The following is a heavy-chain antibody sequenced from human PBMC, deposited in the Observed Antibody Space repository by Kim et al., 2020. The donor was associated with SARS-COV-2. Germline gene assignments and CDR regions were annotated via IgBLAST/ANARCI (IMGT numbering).Heavy chain of an antibody. J-gene: IGHJ4*02. V-gene: IGHV3-7*01. CDR3: ARGNFQGYCSGGSCYWWDY. Sequence: GGSLRLSCAASGFTFSSYWMSWVRQAPGKGLEWVANIKQDGSEKYYVDSVKGRFTISRDNAKNSLYLQMNSLRAEDTAVYYCARGNFQGYCSGGSCYWWDYWGQGTLVTVSS. CDR2: IKQDGSEK. D-gene: IGHD2-15*01. CDR1: GFTFSSYW.